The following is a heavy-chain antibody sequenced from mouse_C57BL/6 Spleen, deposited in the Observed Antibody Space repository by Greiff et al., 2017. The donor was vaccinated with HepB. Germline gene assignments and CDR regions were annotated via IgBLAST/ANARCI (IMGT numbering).Heavy chain of an antibody. J-gene: IGHJ4*01. V-gene: IGHV5-6*02. CDR2: ISSGGSYT. Sequence: EVKLMESGGDLVKPGGSLKLSCAASGFTFSSYGMSWVRQTPDKRLEWVATISSGGSYTYYPDSVKGRFTISRANAKNTLYLQMSSLKSEDTAMYYCARRSLMTTVDYYAMDYWGQGTSVTVSS. CDR3: ARRSLMTTVDYYAMDY. D-gene: IGHD1-1*01. CDR1: GFTFSSYG.